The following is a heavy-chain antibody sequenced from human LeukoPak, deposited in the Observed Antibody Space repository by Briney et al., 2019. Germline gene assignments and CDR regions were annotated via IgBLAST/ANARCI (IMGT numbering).Heavy chain of an antibody. CDR3: AKNYDSGRGVPYGMDV. CDR2: IGAGSGAIT. CDR1: GFTFSSYA. V-gene: IGHV3-23*01. Sequence: GGSLRLSCVASGFTFSSYAMRWARQAPGKGLEWVSAIGAGSGAITIYADSVKGRFTISRDNSKNTLYLQMNSLRGEDTAVYYCAKNYDSGRGVPYGMDVWGQGTTVTVSS. D-gene: IGHD3-10*01. J-gene: IGHJ6*02.